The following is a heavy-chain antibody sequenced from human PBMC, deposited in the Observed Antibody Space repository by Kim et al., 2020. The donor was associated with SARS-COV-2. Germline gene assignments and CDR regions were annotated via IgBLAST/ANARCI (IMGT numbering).Heavy chain of an antibody. CDR2: T. Sequence: TYYADSVKGRFTISRDNSKNTLYLQMNSLRAEDTAVYYCAKEWGDYYFDYWGQGTLVTVSS. D-gene: IGHD2-21*02. CDR3: AKEWGDYYFDY. V-gene: IGHV3-23*01. J-gene: IGHJ4*02.